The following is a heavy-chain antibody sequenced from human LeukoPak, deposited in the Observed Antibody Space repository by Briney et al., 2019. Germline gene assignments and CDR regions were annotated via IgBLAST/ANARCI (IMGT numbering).Heavy chain of an antibody. CDR1: GFTFSSYE. V-gene: IGHV3-48*03. CDR2: ISSSGSTI. Sequence: GGSLRLSCAASGFTFSSYEMNWVRQAPGKGLEWVSYISSSGSTIYYADSVKGRFTISRDNAKNSLYLQMNGLRAEDTAVYYCARAGGVGRYFDWLHSVSVWFDPWGQGTLVTVSS. D-gene: IGHD3-9*01. J-gene: IGHJ5*02. CDR3: ARAGGVGRYFDWLHSVSVWFDP.